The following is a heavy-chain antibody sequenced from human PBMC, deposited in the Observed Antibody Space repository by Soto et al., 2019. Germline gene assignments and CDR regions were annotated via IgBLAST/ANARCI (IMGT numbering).Heavy chain of an antibody. Sequence: EVQLVESGGGLVQPGGSLRLSCVASGLTFSNYWMHWVRQVPGTGLVWVSRINNDGSGTSYADSVKGRFTISRDDAKNTLVLHMNSRGVGKAAVYYCATIFDFWGQGTLVTVSS. CDR2: INNDGSGT. J-gene: IGHJ4*02. CDR1: GLTFSNYW. V-gene: IGHV3-74*01. CDR3: ATIFDF.